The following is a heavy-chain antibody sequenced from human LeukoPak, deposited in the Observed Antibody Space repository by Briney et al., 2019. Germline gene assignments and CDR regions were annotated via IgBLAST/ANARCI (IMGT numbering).Heavy chain of an antibody. Sequence: GGSLSLSCAASGITLRNAWVSSARQAPGEGLEWAGRIRGKTGCGAADYAAPVKGKFTMPRDDSKNTVYLQMNSLKTKDTAVYYCTTDDGDYGGGFDYWGEGTLVTVSS. J-gene: IGHJ4*02. CDR3: TTDDGDYGGGFDY. CDR1: GITLRNAW. D-gene: IGHD4-17*01. CDR2: IRGKTGCGAA. V-gene: IGHV3-15*01.